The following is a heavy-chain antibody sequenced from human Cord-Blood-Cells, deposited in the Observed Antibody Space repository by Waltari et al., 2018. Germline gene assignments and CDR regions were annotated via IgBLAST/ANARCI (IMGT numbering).Heavy chain of an antibody. CDR1: GFTFSSYS. Sequence: EVQLVESGGGLVKPGGSLRLSCAASGFTFSSYSMNWVRQAPGKGLEWVSSISSSSSYIYYADSVKGRFTISRDNAKNSLYLQMNSLRAEDTAVYYCARDSSSSWYYYYYGMDVWGQGTTVTGSS. V-gene: IGHV3-21*01. J-gene: IGHJ6*02. CDR2: ISSSSSYI. D-gene: IGHD6-13*01. CDR3: ARDSSSSWYYYYYGMDV.